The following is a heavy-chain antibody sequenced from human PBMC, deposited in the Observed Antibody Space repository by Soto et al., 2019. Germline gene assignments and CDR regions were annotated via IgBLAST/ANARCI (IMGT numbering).Heavy chain of an antibody. J-gene: IGHJ3*02. V-gene: IGHV1-69*13. CDR3: ARDEDYYGSGRGDAFDI. CDR2: IIPIFGTA. CDR1: GGTFSSYA. Sequence: SVKVSCKASGGTFSSYAISWVRQAPGQGLEWMGGIIPIFGTANYAQKFQGRVTITADESTSTAYMELSSLRSEDTAVYYCARDEDYYGSGRGDAFDIWGRGTMVTVSS. D-gene: IGHD3-10*01.